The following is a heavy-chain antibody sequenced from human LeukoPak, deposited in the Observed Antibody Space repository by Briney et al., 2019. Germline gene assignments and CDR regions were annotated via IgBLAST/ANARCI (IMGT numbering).Heavy chain of an antibody. CDR3: ASSPNYYYYYYMDV. CDR2: ISSSGSTI. CDR1: GFTFSSYE. V-gene: IGHV3-48*03. J-gene: IGHJ6*03. Sequence: PGGSLRLSCAASGFTFSSYEMNWVRQAPGKGLEWVSYISSSGSTIYYADSVKGRFTISRDNAKNSLYLQMNSLRAEDTAVYYCASSPNYYYYYYMDVWGKGTTVTVSS.